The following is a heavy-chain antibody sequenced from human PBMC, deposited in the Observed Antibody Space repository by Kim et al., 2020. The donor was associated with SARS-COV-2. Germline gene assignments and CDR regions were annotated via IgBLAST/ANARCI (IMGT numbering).Heavy chain of an antibody. CDR1: GYTFTSYG. V-gene: IGHV1-18*01. CDR2: ISAYNGNT. D-gene: IGHD5-18*01. Sequence: ASVKVSCKASGYTFTSYGISWVRQAPGQGLEWMGWISAYNGNTNYAQKLQGRVTMTTDTSTSTAYMELRSLRSDDTAVYYCARKWGYSYGTSHHPISYYYYYYMDVWGKGTTVTVSS. J-gene: IGHJ6*03. CDR3: ARKWGYSYGTSHHPISYYYYYYMDV.